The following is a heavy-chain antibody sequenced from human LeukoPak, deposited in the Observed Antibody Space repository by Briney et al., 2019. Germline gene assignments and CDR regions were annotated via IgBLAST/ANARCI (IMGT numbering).Heavy chain of an antibody. Sequence: ASVKVSCKVSGYTLTELSMHWVRQAPGKGLEWMGGFDPEDGETIYAQKFQGRVTMTEDTSTDTAYMELSSLRSEDTAMYYCATEDYGGVYLDYWGQGTLVTVSS. CDR3: ATEDYGGVYLDY. J-gene: IGHJ4*02. CDR2: FDPEDGET. V-gene: IGHV1-24*01. D-gene: IGHD4-23*01. CDR1: GYTLTELS.